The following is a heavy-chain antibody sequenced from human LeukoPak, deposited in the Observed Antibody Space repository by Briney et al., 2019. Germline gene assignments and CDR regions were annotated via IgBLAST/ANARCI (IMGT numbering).Heavy chain of an antibody. J-gene: IGHJ6*02. Sequence: PGGSLRLSCAASGFTFSSYGMHWVRQAPGKGLEWVAVISNDGSNTYYADSVKGRLTISRDNSKNTLYLQMNSLRAEDTAVYYCARVWQRSGMDVWGQGTTVTVSS. CDR2: ISNDGSNT. CDR1: GFTFSSYG. D-gene: IGHD6-25*01. CDR3: ARVWQRSGMDV. V-gene: IGHV3-30*03.